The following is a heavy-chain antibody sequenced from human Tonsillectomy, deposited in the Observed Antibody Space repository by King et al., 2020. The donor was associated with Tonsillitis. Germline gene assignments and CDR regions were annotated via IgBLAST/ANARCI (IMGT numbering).Heavy chain of an antibody. J-gene: IGHJ4*02. Sequence: DVQLVESGGGLVQPGRSLRLSCAAAGFTFDDYAMHWVRHAPGKGLDWFSGISWNSGSIGYADSVKGRFTISRDNAKNSPYLQMNSLGAEDTALSYCAKDTPSDYWGQGTLVTVSS. CDR2: ISWNSGSI. V-gene: IGHV3-9*01. CDR1: GFTFDDYA. CDR3: AKDTPSDY.